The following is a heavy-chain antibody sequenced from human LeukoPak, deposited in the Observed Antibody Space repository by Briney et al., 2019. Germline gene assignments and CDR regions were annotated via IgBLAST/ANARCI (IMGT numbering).Heavy chain of an antibody. J-gene: IGHJ4*02. CDR2: IGSSGSTV. V-gene: IGHV3-48*03. D-gene: IGHD1-26*01. Sequence: TGGSLRLSCAASGFSFSSYEMNWVRQAPGKGLEWVSYIGSSGSTVYYADSVKGRFTISRDNAKNSMYLQMSSLRDEDTAVYYCARRLRVGSRVDYWGQGTLVTVSS. CDR1: GFSFSSYE. CDR3: ARRLRVGSRVDY.